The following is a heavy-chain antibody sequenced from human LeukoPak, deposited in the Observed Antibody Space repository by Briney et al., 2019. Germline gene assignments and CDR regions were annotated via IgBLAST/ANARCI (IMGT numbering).Heavy chain of an antibody. CDR2: IIPIFGTA. Sequence: ASVKVSCKASGGTFSSYAISWVRQPPGQGLEWMGGIIPIFGTANYAQMLQGRVAITADESTSTAYMELSSLRSEDTAVYYCARVGIPSAYADAFDIWGQGTMVTVSS. V-gene: IGHV1-69*13. CDR1: GGTFSSYA. D-gene: IGHD2-2*01. CDR3: ARVGIPSAYADAFDI. J-gene: IGHJ3*02.